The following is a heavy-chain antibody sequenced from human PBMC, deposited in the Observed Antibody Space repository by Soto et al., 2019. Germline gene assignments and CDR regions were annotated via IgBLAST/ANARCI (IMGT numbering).Heavy chain of an antibody. CDR2: FIPVYRTL. CDR3: ATGVIWIGYFTVDS. J-gene: IGHJ4*02. Sequence: SVKVSCKASGGSFGNSAINWVPQTPGQGLEWLGGFIPVYRTLNYAQKFQGRVTITADESTGTAYMTLSSLASDDTAVYYCATGVIWIGYFTVDSWGQGTRVTVSS. V-gene: IGHV1-69*13. CDR1: GGSFGNSA. D-gene: IGHD3-3*01.